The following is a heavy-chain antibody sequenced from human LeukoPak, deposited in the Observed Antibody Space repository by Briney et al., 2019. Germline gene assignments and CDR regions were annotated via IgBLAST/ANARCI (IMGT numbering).Heavy chain of an antibody. Sequence: GGSLRLSCSASGFTFSSYAMHWVRQAPGKGLEYVSVISSNGGSTYYADSVKGRFTISRDNSKNTLYLQMSSLRAEDTAVYYCARDQSGWFDPWGQGTLVTVSS. CDR1: GFTFSSYA. D-gene: IGHD3-10*01. V-gene: IGHV3-64D*06. CDR2: ISSNGGST. J-gene: IGHJ5*02. CDR3: ARDQSGWFDP.